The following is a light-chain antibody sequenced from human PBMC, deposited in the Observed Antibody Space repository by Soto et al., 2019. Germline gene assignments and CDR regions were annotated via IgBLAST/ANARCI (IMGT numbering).Light chain of an antibody. CDR1: QIVTSSY. CDR2: GAS. V-gene: IGKV3-20*01. Sequence: EIVLTQSPGTLSLAPRERATLFCRVSQIVTSSYLAWYQQKPGQAPRLLIYGASSRATGIPDRFSGSGSGTDFTLTISRLEPEDFAVYYCQQHGSSPPSWTFGQGTKVEIK. CDR3: QQHGSSPPSWT. J-gene: IGKJ1*01.